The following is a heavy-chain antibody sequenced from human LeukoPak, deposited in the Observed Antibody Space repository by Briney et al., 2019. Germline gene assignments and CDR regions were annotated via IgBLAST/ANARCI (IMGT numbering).Heavy chain of an antibody. CDR1: GGSFSGYY. Sequence: SETLSLTCAVYGGSFSGYYWSWIRQPPGKGLEWIGEINHSSSTNYNPSLKSRVTISVDTSKNQFSLKLSSVTAADTAVYYCARYSYGPNYFDYWGQGTLVTVSS. D-gene: IGHD5-18*01. J-gene: IGHJ4*02. V-gene: IGHV4-34*01. CDR2: INHSSST. CDR3: ARYSYGPNYFDY.